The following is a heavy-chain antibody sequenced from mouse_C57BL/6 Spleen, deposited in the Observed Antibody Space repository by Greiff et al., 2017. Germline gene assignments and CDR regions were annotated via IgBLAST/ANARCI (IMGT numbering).Heavy chain of an antibody. Sequence: VQLQQSGPELVKPGASVKISCKASGYSFTGYYMNWVKQSPEKSLEWIGEINPSTGGTTYNQKFKAKATLTVDKSSSTAYMQLKSLTSEDSAVYYCARKDSSGYGYWGQGTSLTVSS. J-gene: IGHJ2*02. D-gene: IGHD3-2*02. V-gene: IGHV1-42*01. CDR1: GYSFTGYY. CDR2: INPSTGGT. CDR3: ARKDSSGYGY.